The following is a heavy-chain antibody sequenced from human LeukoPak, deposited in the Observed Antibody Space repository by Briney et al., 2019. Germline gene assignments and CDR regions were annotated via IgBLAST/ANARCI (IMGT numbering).Heavy chain of an antibody. Sequence: GGSLRLSCAASGFTVSSNYMSWVRQAPGKGLEWVSVIYSGGSTYYADSVKGRFTISRDNSKNTLYLQMNSLRAEDTAIYYCAKADRVWGVITKDWGRGTLVTVSS. V-gene: IGHV3-66*01. CDR1: GFTVSSNY. CDR2: IYSGGST. CDR3: AKADRVWGVITKD. J-gene: IGHJ4*02. D-gene: IGHD3-10*01.